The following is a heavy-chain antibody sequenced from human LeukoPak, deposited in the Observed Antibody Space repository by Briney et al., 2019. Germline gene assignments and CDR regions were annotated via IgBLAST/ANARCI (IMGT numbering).Heavy chain of an antibody. Sequence: GGSLRLSCAAAGFAFRNYWMSWVRQAPGRGLEWVANINLDGSVTTYVDSVKGRFTISRDNVGNSLTLQMHTLRVEDTAVYSCARNAPNVAFYAWADAWGQGSRVTVSS. J-gene: IGHJ4*02. V-gene: IGHV3-7*01. CDR3: ARNAPNVAFYAWADA. CDR1: GFAFRNYW. CDR2: INLDGSVT. D-gene: IGHD2/OR15-2a*01.